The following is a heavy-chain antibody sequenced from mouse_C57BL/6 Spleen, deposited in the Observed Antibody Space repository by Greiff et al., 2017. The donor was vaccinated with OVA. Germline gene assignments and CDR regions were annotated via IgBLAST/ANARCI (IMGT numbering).Heavy chain of an antibody. CDR2: IYPGSGNT. CDR3: AREGSTMITTRPFYWDFDV. J-gene: IGHJ1*03. Sequence: VQLQQSGAELVRPGASVKLSCKASGYTFTDYYINWVKQRPGQGLEWIARIYPGSGNTYYNEKFKGKATLTAEKSSSTAYMQLSSLTSEDSAVYFCAREGSTMITTRPFYWDFDVWGTGTTVTVSS. CDR1: GYTFTDYY. D-gene: IGHD2-4*01. V-gene: IGHV1-76*01.